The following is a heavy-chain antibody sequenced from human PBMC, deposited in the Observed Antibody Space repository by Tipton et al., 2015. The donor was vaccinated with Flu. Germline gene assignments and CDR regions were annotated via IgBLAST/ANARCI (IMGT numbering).Heavy chain of an antibody. CDR3: ARDLGGHSSGWKGPFDY. CDR1: GYSISSGYY. J-gene: IGHJ4*02. Sequence: TLSLTCTVSGYSISSGYYWGWIRQPPGKGLEWIGSIYHSGSTYYNPSLKSRVTISVDTSKNQFSLKLSSVTAADTAAYYCARDLGGHSSGWKGPFDYWGQGTLVTVSS. V-gene: IGHV4-38-2*02. D-gene: IGHD6-19*01. CDR2: IYHSGST.